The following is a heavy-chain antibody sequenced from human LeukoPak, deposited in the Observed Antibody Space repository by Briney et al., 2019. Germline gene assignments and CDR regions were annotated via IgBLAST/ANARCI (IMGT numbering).Heavy chain of an antibody. J-gene: IGHJ4*02. CDR2: IHHSGSV. D-gene: IGHD3-10*01. Sequence: PSETLSLTCTVSGGSISSSSYYWGWIRQPPGKGLEWIGSIHHSGSVYPNPSLKSRVTISVDTARNQFSLKVSSVTAADTAVYYCARAWSESYYFDRWGQGNLVTVSS. CDR3: ARAWSESYYFDR. CDR1: GGSISSSSYY. V-gene: IGHV4-39*07.